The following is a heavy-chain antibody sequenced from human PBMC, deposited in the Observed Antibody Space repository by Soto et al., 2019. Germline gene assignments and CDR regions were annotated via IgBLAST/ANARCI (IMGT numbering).Heavy chain of an antibody. CDR1: GFIFSSYA. CDR2: ISGSGTTA. J-gene: IGHJ3*02. CDR3: AKTTDGWFSAFEI. V-gene: IGHV3-23*01. Sequence: EVQLLESGGGLVQPGGSLRLSCPASGFIFSSYAMSWVRQAPGKGLEWVSAISGSGTTAYYADSVKGRFTFSRDNSKNTMYLQMNSLRAEDTAVYYCAKTTDGWFSAFEIWGQGTMVIVS. D-gene: IGHD6-19*01.